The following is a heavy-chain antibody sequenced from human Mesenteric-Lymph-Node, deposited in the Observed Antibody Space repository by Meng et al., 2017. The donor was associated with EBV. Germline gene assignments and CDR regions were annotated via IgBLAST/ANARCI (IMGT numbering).Heavy chain of an antibody. D-gene: IGHD3-16*01. CDR2: NNPGNGNK. V-gene: IGHV1-3*01. CDR1: GYTFIIYT. Sequence: QVGHAAAEMKKPGASLEGSYKASGYTFIIYTKYWVRHAAEQRLEWMGWNNPGNGNKKYQQKFEGRVNITRTTAARTAYMEFRSLRYDDTAVYYCARDGGAGGDKGYWGQGTLVTVSS. CDR3: ARDGGAGGDKGY. J-gene: IGHJ4*02.